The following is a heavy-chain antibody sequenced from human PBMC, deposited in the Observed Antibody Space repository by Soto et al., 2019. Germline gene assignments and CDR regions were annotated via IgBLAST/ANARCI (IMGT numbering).Heavy chain of an antibody. CDR3: ARDLAKGGGSAGFDY. J-gene: IGHJ4*02. D-gene: IGHD1-26*01. CDR1: RDTFTSYY. CDR2: INPKSGGT. Sequence: ASVKVSCKAPRDTFTSYYINWVRQAPGQGLEWMGWINPKSGGTMYPQKFQGRVTMTWDTSISTAYMALTRLRSDDTAVYYCARDLAKGGGSAGFDYWGQGTLVTVSS. V-gene: IGHV1-2*02.